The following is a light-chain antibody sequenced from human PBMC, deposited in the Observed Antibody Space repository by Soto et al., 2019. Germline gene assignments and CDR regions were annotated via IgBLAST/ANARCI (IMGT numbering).Light chain of an antibody. V-gene: IGKV1-5*03. CDR1: QSISSW. J-gene: IGKJ1*01. Sequence: DIQVTQYPATLSASVGDRVTITCRASQSISSWLAWYQQKPGKAPKLLIYKASSLESGVPSRLSGSGSGTGFTLTISSMKPDDFATYYCQQYDNYWTFGQGTKVDI. CDR3: QQYDNYWT. CDR2: KAS.